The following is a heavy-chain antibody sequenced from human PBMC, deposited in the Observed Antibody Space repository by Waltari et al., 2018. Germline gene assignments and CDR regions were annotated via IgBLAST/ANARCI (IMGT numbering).Heavy chain of an antibody. V-gene: IGHV1-8*01. Sequence: QVQLVQSETEVKRPGASVKVSCKVSGYPFTSYDINWVRQATGQGPEWVGFRNPEAGNTIYAQKFQGRVTLTRDTSINTAYMELSSLRFEDTAVYYCTIYTVWGQGTLVTVSS. CDR2: RNPEAGNT. CDR1: GYPFTSYD. J-gene: IGHJ4*02. D-gene: IGHD4-4*01. CDR3: TIYTV.